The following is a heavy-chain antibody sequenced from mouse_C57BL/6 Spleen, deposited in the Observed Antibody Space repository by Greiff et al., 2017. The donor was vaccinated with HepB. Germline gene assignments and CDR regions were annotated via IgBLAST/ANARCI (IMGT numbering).Heavy chain of an antibody. CDR1: GYTFTSYW. Sequence: QVQLQQPGTELVKPGASVKLSCKASGYTFTSYWMHWVKQRPGQGLEWIGMIHPNSGSTNYNEKFKSKATLTVDKSSSTAYMQLSSLTSEDSAVYYCAKYYGSSYSHGYFDVWGTGTTVTVSS. CDR2: IHPNSGST. V-gene: IGHV1-64*01. D-gene: IGHD1-1*01. CDR3: AKYYGSSYSHGYFDV. J-gene: IGHJ1*03.